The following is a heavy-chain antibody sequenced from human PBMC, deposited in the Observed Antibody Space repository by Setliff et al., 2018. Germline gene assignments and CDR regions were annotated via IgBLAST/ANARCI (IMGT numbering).Heavy chain of an antibody. CDR2: ISSSSTTI. V-gene: IGHV3-48*01. Sequence: ETLSLTCAVSGGSISSSNWWSWVRQAPGKGLEWLSYISSSSTTIYYADSVKGRFTVSRDNAKNSLYLQMNSLRADDAAVYYCARDRGAIFVPYYYMDVWGKGTTVTVSS. D-gene: IGHD3-3*01. J-gene: IGHJ6*03. CDR1: GGSISSSN. CDR3: ARDRGAIFVPYYYMDV.